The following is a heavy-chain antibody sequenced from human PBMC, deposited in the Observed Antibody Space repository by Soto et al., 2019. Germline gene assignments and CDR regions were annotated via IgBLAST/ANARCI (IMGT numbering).Heavy chain of an antibody. V-gene: IGHV3-23*01. Sequence: GGSLRLSCAASGFTFSSYAMSWVRQAPGEGLEWVSAISGSGGSTYYADSVKGRFTISRDNSKNTLYLQMNSLRAEDTAVYYCAKPYSSGYYGGAFDIWGQGTMVTVSS. CDR3: AKPYSSGYYGGAFDI. J-gene: IGHJ3*02. CDR2: ISGSGGST. D-gene: IGHD3-22*01. CDR1: GFTFSSYA.